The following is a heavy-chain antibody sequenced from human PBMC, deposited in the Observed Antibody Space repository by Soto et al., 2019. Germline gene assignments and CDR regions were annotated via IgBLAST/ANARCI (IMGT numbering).Heavy chain of an antibody. CDR1: GGAFNKYL. CDR2: ITPLFGTP. CDR3: ARQFGYDTSGYYYAY. Sequence: APVKVSCKAFGGAFNKYLSDWGSKPPEQGLQWKGGITPLFGTPNYARRFQGRVTISADEVTSTAYMELRSLRSDDTGVYYCARQFGYDTSGYYYAYWGQGTLGTVSS. V-gene: IGHV1-69*13. J-gene: IGHJ4*02. D-gene: IGHD3-22*01.